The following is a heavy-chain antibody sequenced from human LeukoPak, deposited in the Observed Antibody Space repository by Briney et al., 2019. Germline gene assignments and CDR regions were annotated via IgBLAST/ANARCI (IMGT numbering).Heavy chain of an antibody. D-gene: IGHD3-22*01. Sequence: SETLSLTCTVSGGSISTSNYYWSWIRQPPGKGLEWIGLIYYSGSTNYNPSLKSRVTISVDTSKNQFSLKLSSVTAADTAVYYCARSSEGRYYYDSSGYSYYYYYMDVWGKGTTVTISS. J-gene: IGHJ6*03. V-gene: IGHV4-61*01. CDR3: ARSSEGRYYYDSSGYSYYYYYMDV. CDR1: GGSISTSNYY. CDR2: IYYSGST.